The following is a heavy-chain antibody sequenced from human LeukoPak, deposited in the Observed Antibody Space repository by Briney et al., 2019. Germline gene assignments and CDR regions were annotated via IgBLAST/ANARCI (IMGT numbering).Heavy chain of an antibody. CDR3: ARGTTPSPYYFDY. D-gene: IGHD1-14*01. CDR2: IIPILGIA. Sequence: ASVKVSCKASGGTFSSYAISWVQQAPGQGLEWMGRIIPILGIANYAQKFQGRVTITADKSTSTAYMELSSLRSEDTAVYYCARGTTPSPYYFDYWGQGTLVTVSS. V-gene: IGHV1-69*04. CDR1: GGTFSSYA. J-gene: IGHJ4*02.